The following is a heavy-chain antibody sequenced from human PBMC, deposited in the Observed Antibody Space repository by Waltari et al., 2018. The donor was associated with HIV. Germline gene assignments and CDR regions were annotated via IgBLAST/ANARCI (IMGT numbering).Heavy chain of an antibody. CDR1: GGSFSGYY. D-gene: IGHD3-9*01. CDR2: INHSGSA. V-gene: IGHV4-34*01. J-gene: IGHJ4*02. CDR3: ARGGRVLRYFDS. Sequence: QVQLQEWGAGLLTPSETLSLTCAVYGGSFSGYYWTWIRQPPGKGLEWIGEINHSGSANYNPSLKSRVTMSVDTSKNDFSMNLSSATAADTAVYYCARGGRVLRYFDSWGQGTLVTVSS.